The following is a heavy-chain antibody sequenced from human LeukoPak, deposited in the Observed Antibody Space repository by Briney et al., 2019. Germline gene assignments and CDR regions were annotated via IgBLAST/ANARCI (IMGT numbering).Heavy chain of an antibody. V-gene: IGHV1-46*01. J-gene: IGHJ1*01. CDR2: INPNGGGT. CDR3: ARNDHRYFQP. Sequence: ASVKVSCKASGYTFTSYLMDWVRQAPGQRLEWMGIINPNGGGTSYAQKFQGRVTMTRDTSTGTVNMELSNLRSEDTAVYYCARNDHRYFQPWGQGSLVTVSS. CDR1: GYTFTSYL.